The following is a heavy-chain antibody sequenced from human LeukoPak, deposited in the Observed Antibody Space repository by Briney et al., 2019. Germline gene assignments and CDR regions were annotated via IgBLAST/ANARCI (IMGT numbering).Heavy chain of an antibody. CDR3: ARIVVDSDAFDI. D-gene: IGHD3-22*01. V-gene: IGHV1-69*06. CDR1: GGTFSSYA. J-gene: IGHJ3*02. CDR2: IIPIFGTA. Sequence: SVKVSCKASGGTFSSYAISWVRQAPGQGLEWMGGIIPIFGTANYAQKFQGRVTITADKSTSTAYMELSSLRSEDTAVYYCARIVVDSDAFDIWGQGTMLTVSS.